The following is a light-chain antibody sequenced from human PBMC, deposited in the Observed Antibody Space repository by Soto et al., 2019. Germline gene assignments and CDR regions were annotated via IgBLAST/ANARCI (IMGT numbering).Light chain of an antibody. V-gene: IGLV2-8*01. Sequence: QSVLTQPPSASGSPGQSVTISFTGTSSDVGAYKYVSWYQQYPGKAPKLMIYEVTKRPSGVPDRFSGSKSGNTASLTVSGLHAEDEADYYCTSYVGNDIWVFGGGTKLTVL. CDR1: SSDVGAYKY. J-gene: IGLJ3*02. CDR3: TSYVGNDIWV. CDR2: EVT.